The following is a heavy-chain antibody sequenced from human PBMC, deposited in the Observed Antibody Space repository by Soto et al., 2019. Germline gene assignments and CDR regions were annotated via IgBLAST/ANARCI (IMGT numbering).Heavy chain of an antibody. CDR2: INPIGGTT. CDR1: GYAFMNYH. CDR3: ARAASACL. V-gene: IGHV1-46*01. D-gene: IGHD6-13*01. Sequence: SVKLSCKGSGYAFMNYHMHWVRQAPGRGLEWLGKINPIGGTTTYAQKFQGRVTMTSDTSTSTVYMELSSLRSEDTAVYYCARAASACLWGPGTQVTVSS. J-gene: IGHJ4*02.